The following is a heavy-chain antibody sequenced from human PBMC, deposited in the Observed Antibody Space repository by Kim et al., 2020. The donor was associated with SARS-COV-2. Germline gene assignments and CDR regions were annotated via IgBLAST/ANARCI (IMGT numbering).Heavy chain of an antibody. CDR3: ASGRTKGY. CDR1: GFTFSNYS. CDR2: ISSSSTSI. V-gene: IGHV3-48*02. Sequence: LSLTCAASGFTFSNYSMNWVRQAPGKGLECVSYISSSSTSIYYADSVKGRFTISRDNAKNSLYLQMNSLRDEDTAVYYCASGRTKGYWGQGTLVTVS. J-gene: IGHJ4*02.